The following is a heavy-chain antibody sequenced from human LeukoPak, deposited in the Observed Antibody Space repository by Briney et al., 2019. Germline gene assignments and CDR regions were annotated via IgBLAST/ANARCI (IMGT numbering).Heavy chain of an antibody. CDR1: GGSISSSSYY. CDR3: AGDLRRNDFWSGYSDAFDI. J-gene: IGHJ3*02. Sequence: SETLSLTCTVSGGSISSSSYYWSWIRQPPGKGLEWIGSIYYSGSTYYNPSLKSRVTISVDTSKNQFSLKLSSVTAADTAVYYCAGDLRRNDFWSGYSDAFDIWGQGTMVTVSS. CDR2: IYYSGST. V-gene: IGHV4-39*07. D-gene: IGHD3-3*01.